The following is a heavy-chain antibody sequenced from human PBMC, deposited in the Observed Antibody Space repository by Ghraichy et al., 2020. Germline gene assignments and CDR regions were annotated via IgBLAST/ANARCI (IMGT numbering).Heavy chain of an antibody. CDR1: GFTFSSYG. V-gene: IGHV3-30*02. Sequence: GGSLRLSCAASGFTFSSYGMHWVRQAPGKGLEWVAFIRYDGSNKYYADSVKGRFTISRDNSKNTLYLQMNSLRAEDTAVYYCAKEGIAARLLRNDGSYMDVWGKGTTVTVSS. J-gene: IGHJ6*03. CDR2: IRYDGSNK. D-gene: IGHD6-6*01. CDR3: AKEGIAARLLRNDGSYMDV.